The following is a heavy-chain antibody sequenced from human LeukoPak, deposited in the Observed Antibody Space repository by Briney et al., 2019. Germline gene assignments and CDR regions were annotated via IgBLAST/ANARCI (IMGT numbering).Heavy chain of an antibody. V-gene: IGHV3-21*01. CDR2: ISSGAGGT. Sequence: GGSLRLSCAAFEFTLGTHAMTWVRQAPGKGLEWVSTISSGAGGTYYSDSVKGRFTISRDNAKNSLYLQMNSLRAEDTAVYYCARALPFDYWGQGTLVTVSS. J-gene: IGHJ4*02. CDR1: EFTLGTHA. CDR3: ARALPFDY.